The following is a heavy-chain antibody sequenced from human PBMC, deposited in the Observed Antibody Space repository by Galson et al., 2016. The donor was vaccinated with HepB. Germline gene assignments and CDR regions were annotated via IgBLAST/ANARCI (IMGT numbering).Heavy chain of an antibody. J-gene: IGHJ4*02. CDR1: GFTFSSYG. Sequence: SLRLSCAASGFTFSSYGMHRVRQAPGKGLEWVVVISYDGSNNYYADSVKGRFTISRDNSKNTLYLQMNSLRAEDTAVYYCVRGSLGLRFFDYWGQGTLVTVSS. D-gene: IGHD3-3*01. CDR2: ISYDGSNN. V-gene: IGHV3-30*03. CDR3: VRGSLGLRFFDY.